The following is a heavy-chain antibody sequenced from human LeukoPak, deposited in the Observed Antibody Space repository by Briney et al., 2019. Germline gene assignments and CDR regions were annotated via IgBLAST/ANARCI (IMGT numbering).Heavy chain of an antibody. CDR3: ATMTIAARKADY. Sequence: GGSLRLSCAASGFTFSSYSMNWVRQAPGKGLEWVSSISSSSSYIYYADSVKGRFTISRDNSKNTLYLQMNSLRAEDTAVYYCATMTIAARKADYWGQGTLVTVSS. D-gene: IGHD6-6*01. CDR2: ISSSSSYI. J-gene: IGHJ4*02. V-gene: IGHV3-21*04. CDR1: GFTFSSYS.